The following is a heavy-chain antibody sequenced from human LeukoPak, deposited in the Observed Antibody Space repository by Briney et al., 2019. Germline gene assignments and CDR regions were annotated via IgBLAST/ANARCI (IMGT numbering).Heavy chain of an antibody. CDR1: GFTFSSYT. D-gene: IGHD5/OR15-5a*01. CDR2: ISYDGSNE. CDR3: ARAVSPPLAFDI. Sequence: PGGSLRLSCAASGFTFSSYTMHWVRQAPGKGLEWVAVISYDGSNEYYADSVKGRFTISRDNSKNTLYLQMNSLRAEDTAVYYCARAVSPPLAFDIWGQGTMVTVSS. V-gene: IGHV3-30-3*01. J-gene: IGHJ3*02.